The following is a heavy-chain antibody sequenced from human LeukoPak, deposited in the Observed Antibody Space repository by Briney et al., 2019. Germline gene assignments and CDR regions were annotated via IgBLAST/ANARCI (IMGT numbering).Heavy chain of an antibody. Sequence: ASVKVSCKASGYTFTSYGISWVRQAPGQGLEWMGWISAYNGNTNYAQKLQGRVTMTTDTSTSTAYMELRCLRSDDTAVYYCATDFWPVTTSCPIPCGYWGQGTLVSVSS. CDR1: GYTFTSYG. V-gene: IGHV1-18*01. CDR3: ATDFWPVTTSCPIPCGY. J-gene: IGHJ4*02. D-gene: IGHD4-11*01. CDR2: ISAYNGNT.